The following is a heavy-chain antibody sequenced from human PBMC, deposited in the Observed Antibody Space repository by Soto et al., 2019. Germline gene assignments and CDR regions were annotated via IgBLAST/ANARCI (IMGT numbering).Heavy chain of an antibody. CDR3: ARGGGSPFHDHEFDY. V-gene: IGHV4-59*11. Sequence: QVQLQESGPGLVKPSETLSLTCSVSGVSTSNHYWTWIRKPPGQGPEWIGCIYYRGTTNYNASFNSRVTISLDTSKNQFSMRLTSVTTADTAVYYCARGGGSPFHDHEFDYWGQGILLTVSS. D-gene: IGHD6-19*01. CDR2: IYYRGTT. CDR1: GVSTSNHY. J-gene: IGHJ4*02.